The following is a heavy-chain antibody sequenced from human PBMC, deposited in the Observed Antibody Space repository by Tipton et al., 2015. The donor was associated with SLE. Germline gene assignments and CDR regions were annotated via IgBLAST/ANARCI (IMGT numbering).Heavy chain of an antibody. CDR1: GGSISSTSDY. Sequence: TLSLTCTVSGGSISSTSDYWGWIRQPPGKGLEWIGSIYYSGSTFHNPSLRSRVTISVDTSKNQFSLKLISVTVADTAVYYCAKEGGSESHDGLDIWGQGTMVTVSS. J-gene: IGHJ3*02. D-gene: IGHD3-10*01. V-gene: IGHV4-39*07. CDR3: AKEGGSESHDGLDI. CDR2: IYYSGST.